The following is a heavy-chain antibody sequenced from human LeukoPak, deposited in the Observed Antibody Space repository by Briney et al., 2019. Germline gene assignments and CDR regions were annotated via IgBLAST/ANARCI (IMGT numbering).Heavy chain of an antibody. CDR3: ARDRDGPFDP. CDR1: GGSISSHY. Sequence: SETLSLTCTVSGGSISSHYWSWIRQPPGKGLEWIGYIYYSGSTNYNPSLKSRVTISVDTSKNQFSLKLSSVTAADTAVYYCARDRDGPFDPWGQGTLVTVSS. D-gene: IGHD2-21*02. CDR2: IYYSGST. J-gene: IGHJ5*02. V-gene: IGHV4-59*11.